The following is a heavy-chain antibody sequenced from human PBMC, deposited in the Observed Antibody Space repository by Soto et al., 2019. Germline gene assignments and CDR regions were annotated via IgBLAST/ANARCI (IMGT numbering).Heavy chain of an antibody. V-gene: IGHV3-30*18. J-gene: IGHJ6*02. CDR3: AKGIVVVTAPSSLDV. D-gene: IGHD2-21*02. CDR1: GFTFSSYG. CDR2: ISYDGSNK. Sequence: SGGSLRLSCAASGFTFSSYGMHWVRQAPGKGLEWVAVISYDGSNKYYADSVKGRFTISRDNSKNTLYLQMNSLRAEDTAVYYCAKGIVVVTAPSSLDVWGQGTTVTVSS.